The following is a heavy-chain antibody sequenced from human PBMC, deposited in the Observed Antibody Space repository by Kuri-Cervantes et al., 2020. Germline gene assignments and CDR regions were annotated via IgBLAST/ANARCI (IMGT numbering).Heavy chain of an antibody. Sequence: ASVKVSCKASGYTFTSYDINWVRQATGQGLEWMGWMNPNSGNTGYAQKFQGRVTMTTDTSTSTAYMELRSLRSDDTAVYYCARDLRDSSGYVDAFDIWGQGTMVTVSS. D-gene: IGHD3-22*01. V-gene: IGHV1-8*01. CDR3: ARDLRDSSGYVDAFDI. CDR1: GYTFTSYD. J-gene: IGHJ3*02. CDR2: MNPNSGNT.